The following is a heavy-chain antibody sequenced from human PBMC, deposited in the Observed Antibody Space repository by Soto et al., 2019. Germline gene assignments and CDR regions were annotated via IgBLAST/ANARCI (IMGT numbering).Heavy chain of an antibody. CDR3: ARVRPPTSTRTAAVIYYFDY. Sequence: QVHLQESGPGLVKPSGTLSLTCAGSGASVSSSHWWTWVRQPPGKGLEWIGEIYHVGFTSYTPSLKNRVSMSIDQSRNQFSLKLSSVTAADTAVYYCARVRPPTSTRTAAVIYYFDYWGQGTLVTVSS. CDR1: GASVSSSHW. J-gene: IGHJ4*02. D-gene: IGHD5-12*01. V-gene: IGHV4-4*02. CDR2: IYHVGFT.